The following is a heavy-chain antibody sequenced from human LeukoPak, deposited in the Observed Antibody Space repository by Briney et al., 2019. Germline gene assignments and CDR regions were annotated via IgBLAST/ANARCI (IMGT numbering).Heavy chain of an antibody. CDR2: ISSSSSTI. Sequence: GGSLRLSCAASGFTFSSYSMNWVRQAPGKGLEWVSYISSSSSTIYYADSVKGRFTISRDNAKNSLYLQMNSLRDEDTAVYYCARLRSISWYDAFDLWGQGTMVTVSS. CDR1: GFTFSSYS. CDR3: ARLRSISWYDAFDL. V-gene: IGHV3-48*02. D-gene: IGHD2-2*01. J-gene: IGHJ3*01.